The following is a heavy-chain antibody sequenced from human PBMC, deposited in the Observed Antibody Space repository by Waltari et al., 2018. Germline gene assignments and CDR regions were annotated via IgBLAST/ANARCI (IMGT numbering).Heavy chain of an antibody. CDR1: GYTFTNSG. D-gene: IGHD1-26*01. V-gene: IGHV3-30*18. J-gene: IGHJ5*02. CDR3: AKAGGIHNYPLDP. CDR2: ISSDGSNK. Sequence: QVEESGGGVVQPGGSLRLSCVASGYTFTNSGMHWVRQAPGKGLEWLAVISSDGSNKYYEDSVKGRFTVSRDNSKNSVYLQMNSLRPEDTALYFCAKAGGIHNYPLDPWGQGTLVTVSS.